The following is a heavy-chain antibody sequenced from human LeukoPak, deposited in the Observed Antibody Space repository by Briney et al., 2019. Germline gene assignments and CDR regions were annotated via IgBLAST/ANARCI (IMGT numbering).Heavy chain of an antibody. J-gene: IGHJ4*02. D-gene: IGHD6-13*01. CDR1: GGSISSSNW. Sequence: SETLSLTCAVSGGSISSSNWWSWVRQPPGKGLEWIGEIYHSGSTNYNPSLKSRVTISVDKSKNQFSLKLSSMTAADTAVYYCARGVAAGTPGGATFDYWGQGTLVTVSS. V-gene: IGHV4-4*02. CDR2: IYHSGST. CDR3: ARGVAAGTPGGATFDY.